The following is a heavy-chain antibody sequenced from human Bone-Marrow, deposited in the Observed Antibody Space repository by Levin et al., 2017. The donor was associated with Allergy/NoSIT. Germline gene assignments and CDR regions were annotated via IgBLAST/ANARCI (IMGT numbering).Heavy chain of an antibody. J-gene: IGHJ4*02. Sequence: SVKVSCKASGDTFSNYAFSWVRQAPGQGLEWLGAIIPMFITPKYAQKFQDRVTITADESTSTAYMELSGLRSDDTAVYFCARGVQSLDYFDYWGQGTLVAVSS. D-gene: IGHD3-10*02. CDR3: ARGVQSLDYFDY. V-gene: IGHV1-69*13. CDR2: IIPMFITP. CDR1: GDTFSNYA.